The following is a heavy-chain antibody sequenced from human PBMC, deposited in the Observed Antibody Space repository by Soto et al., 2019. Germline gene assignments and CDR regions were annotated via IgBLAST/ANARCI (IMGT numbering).Heavy chain of an antibody. D-gene: IGHD4-17*01. Sequence: QVQVVQSGAEVKKPGASVKVSCKASGYTFTSYAMHWVRQAPGQRLEWMGWINPGSGNTKNSQKLQHRVTITRHTFASTAYMELSSLRSEYTAVYYCARGASSVTTFYFDHWGRGTLVTVSS. J-gene: IGHJ2*01. V-gene: IGHV1-3*01. CDR1: GYTFTSYA. CDR3: ARGASSVTTFYFDH. CDR2: INPGSGNT.